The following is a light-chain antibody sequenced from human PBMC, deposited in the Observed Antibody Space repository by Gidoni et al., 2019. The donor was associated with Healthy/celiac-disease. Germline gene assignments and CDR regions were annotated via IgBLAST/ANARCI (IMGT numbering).Light chain of an antibody. CDR3: QRRSNYRPYT. J-gene: IGKJ2*01. V-gene: IGKV3-11*01. CDR2: DAS. Sequence: EVVLTQSLATLSLSPGESATLSCRASQSLSSYLAWSQQKPGQAPRLLIYDASNRATDSPARFSGSGSGTDFTLTISSLDPEDFAFYSCQRRSNYRPYTFGEXTKLEIK. CDR1: QSLSSY.